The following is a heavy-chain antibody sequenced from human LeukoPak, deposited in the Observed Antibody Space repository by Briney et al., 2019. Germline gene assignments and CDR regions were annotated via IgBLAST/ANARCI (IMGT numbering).Heavy chain of an antibody. J-gene: IGHJ3*02. D-gene: IGHD6-25*01. V-gene: IGHV3-33*01. CDR3: VRASGPFDI. CDR2: IWSDGSEK. CDR1: GFTFSSYG. Sequence: GGSLRLSCAASGFTFSSYGMHWVRQAPGKGLEWVAVIWSDGSEKYYADSIKGRLTISRDNSKSTLYLQMNSLRVEDTAVYYCVRASGPFDIWGQGTMVTVSS.